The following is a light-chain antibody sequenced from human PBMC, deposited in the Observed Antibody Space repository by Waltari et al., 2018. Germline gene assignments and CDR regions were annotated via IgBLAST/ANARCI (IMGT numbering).Light chain of an antibody. Sequence: QSALTQPASVSGSPGQSITISCTGTSSDVGAYDYVSWYQQHPGKAPQLMIYDVSNRPSGISNRYSSSKSGNTASLIISGLQTEDEAEYYCSAYTTSVTLVFGTGTKVTVL. CDR3: SAYTTSVTLV. CDR2: DVS. V-gene: IGLV2-14*03. J-gene: IGLJ1*01. CDR1: SSDVGAYDY.